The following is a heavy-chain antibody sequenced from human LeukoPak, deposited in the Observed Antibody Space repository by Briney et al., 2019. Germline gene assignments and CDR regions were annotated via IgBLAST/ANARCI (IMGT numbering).Heavy chain of an antibody. D-gene: IGHD3-22*01. CDR2: IYYSGST. Sequence: SETLSLTCTVSGGSISSSSYYWGWIRQPPGKGLEWIGSIYYSGSTYYNPSLKSRVAISVDTSKNQFSLKLSSVTAADTAVYYCARFAAYYYDSRPADDYWGQGTLVTVSS. J-gene: IGHJ4*02. CDR1: GGSISSSSYY. CDR3: ARFAAYYYDSRPADDY. V-gene: IGHV4-39*07.